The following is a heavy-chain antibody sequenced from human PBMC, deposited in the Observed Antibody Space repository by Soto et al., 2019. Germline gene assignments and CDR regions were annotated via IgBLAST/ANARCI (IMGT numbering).Heavy chain of an antibody. CDR1: GGTFSSYA. CDR2: IIPIFGTA. J-gene: IGHJ5*02. Sequence: VKVSCKASGGTFSSYAISWVRQAPGQGLEWMGGIIPIFGTANYAQKFQGRVTITADESTSTAYMELSSLRSEDTAVYYCARVRQLVLGWFDPWGQGTLVTVSS. CDR3: ARVRQLVLGWFDP. D-gene: IGHD6-6*01. V-gene: IGHV1-69*13.